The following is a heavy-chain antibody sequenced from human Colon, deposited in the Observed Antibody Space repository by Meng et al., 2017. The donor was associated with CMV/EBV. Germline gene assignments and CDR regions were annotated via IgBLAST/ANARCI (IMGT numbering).Heavy chain of an antibody. J-gene: IGHJ4*02. Sequence: SETLSPTCTVSGASVTSDSHYWSWLRQPPGKGLEYIGYVYYSGATNYNPFFKSRVTISVDTSKNQFSLKLTSVTAADTAVYYCSRGNSALWDNDSSGQGTLVTVSS. D-gene: IGHD1-26*01. CDR1: GASVTSDSHY. CDR2: VYYSGAT. CDR3: SRGNSALWDNDS. V-gene: IGHV4-61*01.